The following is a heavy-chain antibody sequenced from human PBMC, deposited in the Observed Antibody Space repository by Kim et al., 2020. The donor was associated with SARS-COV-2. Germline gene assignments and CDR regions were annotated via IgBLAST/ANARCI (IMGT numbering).Heavy chain of an antibody. V-gene: IGHV3-15*01. CDR1: GFTFTNAW. D-gene: IGHD6-25*01. J-gene: IGHJ4*02. Sequence: GGSLRLSCAASGFTFTNAWMSWVRQAPGKGLEWVGHIKSKSDGGTTDYAAPVKGRFTISRDDSKNTLYLQMNSLKTEDTAVYYCTTKAATILLRDYWGQGTLVTVSS. CDR2: IKSKSDGGTT. CDR3: TTKAATILLRDY.